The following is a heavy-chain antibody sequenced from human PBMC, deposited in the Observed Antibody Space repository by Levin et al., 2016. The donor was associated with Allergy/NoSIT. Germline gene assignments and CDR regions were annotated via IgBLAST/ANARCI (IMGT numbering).Heavy chain of an antibody. CDR2: IVVGSGNT. D-gene: IGHD3-9*01. V-gene: IGHV1-58*02. J-gene: IGHJ4*02. CDR3: AVNKEAYDILTGYYTPRDY. Sequence: SVKVSCKASGFTFTSSAMQWVRQARGQRLEWIGWIVVGSGNTNYAQKFQERVTITRDMSTSTAYMELSSLRSEDTAVYYCAVNKEAYDILTGYYTPRDYWGQGTLVTVSS. CDR1: GFTFTSSA.